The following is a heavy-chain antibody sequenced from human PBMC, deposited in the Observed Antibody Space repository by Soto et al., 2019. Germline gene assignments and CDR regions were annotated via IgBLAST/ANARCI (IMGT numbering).Heavy chain of an antibody. V-gene: IGHV3-9*01. CDR2: ISWNSGSI. Sequence: GGSLRLSCAASGFTFDDYAMHWVRQAPGKGLEWVSGISWNSGSIGYADSVKGRFTISRDNAKNSLYLQMNSLRAEDTALYYCAKDLSYDFWSGYGYMEVWGKGTTVTVSS. J-gene: IGHJ6*03. CDR3: AKDLSYDFWSGYGYMEV. D-gene: IGHD3-3*01. CDR1: GFTFDDYA.